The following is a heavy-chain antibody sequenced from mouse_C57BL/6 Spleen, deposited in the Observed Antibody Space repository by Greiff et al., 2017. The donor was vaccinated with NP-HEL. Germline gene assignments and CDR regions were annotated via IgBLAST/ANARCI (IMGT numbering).Heavy chain of an antibody. CDR1: GYTFTSYW. J-gene: IGHJ2*01. Sequence: QVQLKQPGAELVMPGASVKLSCKASGYTFTSYWMHWVKQRPGQGLEWIGEIDPSDSYTNYNQKFKGKSTLTVDKSSSTAYMQLSSLTSEDSAVYYCARWPPYYSNYSSLDYWGQGTTLTVSS. CDR3: ARWPPYYSNYSSLDY. CDR2: IDPSDSYT. V-gene: IGHV1-69*01. D-gene: IGHD2-5*01.